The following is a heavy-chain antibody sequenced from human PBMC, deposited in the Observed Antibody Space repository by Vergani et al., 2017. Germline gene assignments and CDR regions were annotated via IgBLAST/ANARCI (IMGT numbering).Heavy chain of an antibody. V-gene: IGHV3-23*01. D-gene: IGHD4-17*01. J-gene: IGHJ5*02. CDR3: AKTTPEDDYGDYGAWFDP. CDR1: GFTFSSYA. Sequence: EVQLLESGGGLVQPGGSLRLSCAASGFTFSSYAMSWVRQAPGKGLEWVSAIIGGGGSTYYADSVKGLFTISRDNSKNTLYLQMNSLRAEDTAVYYCAKTTPEDDYGDYGAWFDPWGQGTLVTVSS. CDR2: IIGGGGST.